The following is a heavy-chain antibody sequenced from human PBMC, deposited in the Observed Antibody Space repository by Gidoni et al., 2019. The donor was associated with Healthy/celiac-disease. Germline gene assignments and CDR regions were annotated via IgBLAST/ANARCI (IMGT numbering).Heavy chain of an antibody. V-gene: IGHV4-39*01. CDR2: IYYSGST. CDR3: ARRALPQLVYYYYYGMDV. CDR1: GGSISSSSYY. J-gene: IGHJ6*02. Sequence: QLQLQESGPGLVKPSETLSLTCTVSGGSISSSSYYWGWIRQPPGKGLEWIGSIYYSGSTYYNPSLKSRVTISVDTSKNQFSLKLSSVTAADTAVYYCARRALPQLVYYYYYGMDVWGQGTTVTVSS. D-gene: IGHD6-13*01.